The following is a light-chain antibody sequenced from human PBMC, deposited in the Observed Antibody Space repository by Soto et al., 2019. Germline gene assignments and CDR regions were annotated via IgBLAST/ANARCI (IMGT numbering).Light chain of an antibody. Sequence: EIVLTQSPGTLSLSPGDRATHSCRASQSITSNYLAWYQQKPGQAPSLLIFRASSRAPGIPDRFSGSGSGTDFTLTISRLEPEDFAVYYCQQYGSAWTFGQGTKVEIK. V-gene: IGKV3-20*01. CDR2: RAS. J-gene: IGKJ1*01. CDR3: QQYGSAWT. CDR1: QSITSNY.